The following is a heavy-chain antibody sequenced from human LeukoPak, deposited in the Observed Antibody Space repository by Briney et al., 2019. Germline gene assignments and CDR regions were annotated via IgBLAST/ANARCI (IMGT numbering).Heavy chain of an antibody. Sequence: GSLRLSCAASGFTFSSYGMHWVRQAPGKGLEWVAFIRYDGSNKYYADSVKGRFTISRDNSKNTLYLQMNSLRAEDTAVYYCAKNDYVWGSYRYDYYYMDVWGKGTTVTVSS. D-gene: IGHD3-16*02. V-gene: IGHV3-30*02. J-gene: IGHJ6*03. CDR3: AKNDYVWGSYRYDYYYMDV. CDR2: IRYDGSNK. CDR1: GFTFSSYG.